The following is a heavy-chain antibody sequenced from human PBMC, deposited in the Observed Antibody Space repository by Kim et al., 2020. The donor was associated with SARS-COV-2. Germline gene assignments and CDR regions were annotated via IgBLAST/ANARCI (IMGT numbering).Heavy chain of an antibody. V-gene: IGHV3-66*01. CDR1: GFSVRSFY. Sequence: GGSLRLSCAASGFSVRSFYMSWVRQAPGEGLEWLSVIYVDGNTHYADSVRGRFTISRDNSEHIVYLQLNTLRVEDTAGYYCARDQVDGYWSWGQGTLVTV. CDR3: ARDQVDGYWS. D-gene: IGHD5-18*01. CDR2: IYVDGNT. J-gene: IGHJ4*02.